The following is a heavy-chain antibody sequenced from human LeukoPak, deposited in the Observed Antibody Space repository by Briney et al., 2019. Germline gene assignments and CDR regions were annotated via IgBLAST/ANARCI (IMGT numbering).Heavy chain of an antibody. Sequence: ASVKVSCKASGYTFTGYYMHWVRQAPGQGLEWMGWINPNSGGTNYAQKFQGKVTMTRDTSISTAYVELSRLRSDDTAAYYCARERSCSSTSCPPDLWGRGTLVTVSS. CDR3: ARERSCSSTSCPPDL. CDR2: INPNSGGT. D-gene: IGHD2-2*01. J-gene: IGHJ2*01. V-gene: IGHV1-2*02. CDR1: GYTFTGYY.